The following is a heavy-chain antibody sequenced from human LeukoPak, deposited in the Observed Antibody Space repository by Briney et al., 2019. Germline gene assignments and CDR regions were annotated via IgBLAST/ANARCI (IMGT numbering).Heavy chain of an antibody. D-gene: IGHD6-6*01. Sequence: GGSLRLSCAASGFTFSIYAMNWVRQAPGKGLEWVSGINSNGDEIYYADSVRGRFTTSRDNSNNALYLQMDSLRTEDTAVYYCANWIGSSSRDYWGQGTLVTVSS. CDR2: INSNGDEI. CDR3: ANWIGSSSRDY. CDR1: GFTFSIYA. J-gene: IGHJ4*02. V-gene: IGHV3-23*01.